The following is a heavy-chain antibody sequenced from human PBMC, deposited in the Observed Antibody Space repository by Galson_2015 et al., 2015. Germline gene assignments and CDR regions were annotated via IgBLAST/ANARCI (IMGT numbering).Heavy chain of an antibody. V-gene: IGHV1-69*13. D-gene: IGHD6-13*01. CDR3: ASPDPGIAAAGRLGDAFDI. J-gene: IGHJ3*02. CDR1: GGTFSSYA. CDR2: IIPIFGTA. Sequence: SVKVSCKASGGTFSSYAIRWVRQAPGQGLEWMGGIIPIFGTANYAQKFQGRVTITADESTSTAYMELSSLRSEDTAVYYCASPDPGIAAAGRLGDAFDIWGQGTMVTVSS.